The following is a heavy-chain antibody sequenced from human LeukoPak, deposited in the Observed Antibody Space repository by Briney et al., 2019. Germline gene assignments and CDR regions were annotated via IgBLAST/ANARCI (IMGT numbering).Heavy chain of an antibody. CDR1: GFTFSSYS. D-gene: IGHD4-17*01. J-gene: IGHJ4*02. CDR3: ARDMTTETTGDY. V-gene: IGHV3-30*02. CDR2: IRYDGSNK. Sequence: GGSLRLSCAASGFTFSSYSMNWVRQAPGKGLEWVAFIRYDGSNKYYADSVKGRFTISRDNSKNTLYLQMNSLRAEDTAVYYCARDMTTETTGDYWGQGTLVTVSS.